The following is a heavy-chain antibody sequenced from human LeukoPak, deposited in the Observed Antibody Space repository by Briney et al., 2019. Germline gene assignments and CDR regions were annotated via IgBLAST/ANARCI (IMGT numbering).Heavy chain of an antibody. V-gene: IGHV3-53*01. D-gene: IGHD6-19*01. CDR1: GFTVSSNY. CDR3: ARDRVLAVAGYYYYYGMDV. CDR2: IYSGGST. Sequence: GGSLRLSCAASGFTVSSNYMSWVRQAPGKGLEWVSVIYSGGSTYYADSVKGRFTISRDNSKNTLYLQMNSLRAEDTAVYYCARDRVLAVAGYYYYYGMDVWGQGTTVTVSS. J-gene: IGHJ6*02.